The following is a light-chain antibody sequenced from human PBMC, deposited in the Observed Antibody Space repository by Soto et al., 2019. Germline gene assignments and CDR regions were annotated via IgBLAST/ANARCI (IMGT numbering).Light chain of an antibody. CDR3: ETWDSNTRV. CDR1: SGHSSYI. J-gene: IGLJ7*02. V-gene: IGLV4-60*02. Sequence: QTVVTQSSSASASLGSSVKLTCTLSSGHSSYIIAWHQQQPGKAPRYLMKLEGSGSYNKGSGVPDRFSGSSSGADRYLTISNLQFEDEADYYCETWDSNTRVFGGGTQLTAL. CDR2: LEGSGSY.